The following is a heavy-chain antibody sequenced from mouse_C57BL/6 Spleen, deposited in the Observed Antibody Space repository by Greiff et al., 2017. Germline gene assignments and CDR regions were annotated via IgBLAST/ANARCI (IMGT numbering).Heavy chain of an antibody. J-gene: IGHJ1*03. V-gene: IGHV14-4*01. CDR3: TTLDYYGSSFYWYFEV. CDR1: GFNIKDDY. D-gene: IGHD1-1*01. CDR2: IDPENGDT. Sequence: VQLKESGAELVRPGASVKLSCTASGFNIKDDYMHWVKQRPEQGLEWIGWIDPENGDTEYASKFPGQATITADTSSNTAYLQLSSLTSEDTAVYYCTTLDYYGSSFYWYFEVWGTGTTVTVSS.